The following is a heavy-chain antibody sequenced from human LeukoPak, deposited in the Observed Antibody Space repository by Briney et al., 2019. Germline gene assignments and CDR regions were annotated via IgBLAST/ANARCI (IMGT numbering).Heavy chain of an antibody. CDR1: GYTFTSYA. D-gene: IGHD6-13*01. CDR3: ARDFRSSTNFDY. CDR2: INAGNGNT. J-gene: IGHJ4*02. V-gene: IGHV1-3*01. Sequence: GASVKVSCKASGYTFTSYAMHWVRQAPGQRLEWMGWINAGNGNTKYSQKFQGRVTITRDTSASTAYMELSSLRSEDTAVYYCARDFRSSTNFDYWGQGTLVTVSS.